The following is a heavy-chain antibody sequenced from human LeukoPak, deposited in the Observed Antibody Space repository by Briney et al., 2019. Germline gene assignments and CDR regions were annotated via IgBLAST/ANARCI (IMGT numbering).Heavy chain of an antibody. CDR3: AVAFGRQLPIDY. Sequence: ASVKVSCKASGYTFTSYYMHWVRQAPGQGLEWMGWINPNSGGTNYAQKFQGWVTMTRDTSISTAYMELSRLRSDDTAVYYCAVAFGRQLPIDYWGQGTLATVSP. J-gene: IGHJ4*02. V-gene: IGHV1-2*04. CDR2: INPNSGGT. CDR1: GYTFTSYY. D-gene: IGHD5-18*01.